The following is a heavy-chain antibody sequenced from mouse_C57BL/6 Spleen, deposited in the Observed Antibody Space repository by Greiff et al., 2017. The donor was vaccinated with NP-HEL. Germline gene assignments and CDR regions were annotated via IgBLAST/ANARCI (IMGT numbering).Heavy chain of an antibody. CDR2: ISYDGSN. D-gene: IGHD2-4*01. CDR1: GYSITSGYY. Sequence: EVKLVESGPGLVKPSQSLSLTCSVTGYSITSGYYWNWIRQFPGNKLEWMGYISYDGSNNYNPSLKNRISITRDTSKNQFFLKLNSVTTEDTATYYCARQGGLQGDYAMDYWGQGTSVTVSS. V-gene: IGHV3-6*01. CDR3: ARQGGLQGDYAMDY. J-gene: IGHJ4*01.